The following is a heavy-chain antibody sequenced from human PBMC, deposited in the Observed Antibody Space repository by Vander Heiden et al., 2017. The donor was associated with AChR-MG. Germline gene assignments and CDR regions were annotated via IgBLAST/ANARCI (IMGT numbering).Heavy chain of an antibody. CDR2: INAGNGDT. Sequence: QVQLVQSGGAVKKPGASVKVSCQASRNSYTTYAIHWVRQAHGQRPEWMGWINAGNGDTKYSQNLQGRLTITRDTSASTAYMELSSLRSEDTAIYYCARGYCSSTSCQYYPDYWGQGTLVTVSS. J-gene: IGHJ4*02. CDR3: ARGYCSSTSCQYYPDY. D-gene: IGHD2-2*01. CDR1: RNSYTTYA. V-gene: IGHV1-3*01.